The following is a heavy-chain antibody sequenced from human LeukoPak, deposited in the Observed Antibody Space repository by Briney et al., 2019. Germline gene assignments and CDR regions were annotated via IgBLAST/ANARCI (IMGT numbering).Heavy chain of an antibody. V-gene: IGHV4-59*08. CDR2: IYYSGST. CDR1: GGSICSYY. CDR3: ARWDYYGRGAFDI. D-gene: IGHD3-10*01. J-gene: IGHJ3*02. Sequence: NPSETLSLTCTVSGGSICSYYWSWIRQPPGKGLEWIGYIYYSGSTNYNPSLKSRVTISVDTSKNQFSLKLSSVTAADTAVYYCARWDYYGRGAFDIWGQGTMVTVSS.